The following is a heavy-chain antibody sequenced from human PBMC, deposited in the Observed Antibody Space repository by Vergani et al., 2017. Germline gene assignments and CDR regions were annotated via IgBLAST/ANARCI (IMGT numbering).Heavy chain of an antibody. D-gene: IGHD1-1*01. J-gene: IGHJ6*02. CDR3: ARVNNWKNATTHWEYYYYGMDV. V-gene: IGHV4-4*03. Sequence: QVQLQESGPGLVKPPGTLSLTCAVSGGSISGTNWWSWVRQSPGKGLEWIGEIYHSGSTNYNPSLKSRVTISVDKSKNQFSLKLSSVTAADTAVYYCARVNNWKNATTHWEYYYYGMDVWGQGTTVTVFS. CDR1: GGSISGTNW. CDR2: IYHSGST.